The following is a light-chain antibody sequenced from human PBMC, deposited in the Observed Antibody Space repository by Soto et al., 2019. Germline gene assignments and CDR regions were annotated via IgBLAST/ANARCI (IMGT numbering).Light chain of an antibody. J-gene: IGLJ1*01. CDR2: EGS. CDR1: SSDVGSYNL. CDR3: CSYAGSSTYV. V-gene: IGLV2-23*01. Sequence: VLTQRASVSGSPGQSITISCTGTSSDVGSYNLVSWYQQHPGKAPKLMIYEGSKRPSGVSNRFSGSKSGNTASLTISGLQAEDEADYYCCSYAGSSTYVFGTGTKVTVL.